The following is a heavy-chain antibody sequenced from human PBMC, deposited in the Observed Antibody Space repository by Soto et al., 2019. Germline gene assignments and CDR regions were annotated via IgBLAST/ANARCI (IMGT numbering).Heavy chain of an antibody. CDR3: ARDRSAAAATGGMDV. V-gene: IGHV3-33*01. J-gene: IGHJ6*02. Sequence: GGSLRLSCAASGFTFSSYGMHWVRQAPGKGLEWVAVIWYDGSNKYYADSVKGRFTISRDNSKNTLYLQMNSLRAEDTAVYYCARDRSAAAATGGMDVWGQGTTVTV. CDR1: GFTFSSYG. D-gene: IGHD6-13*01. CDR2: IWYDGSNK.